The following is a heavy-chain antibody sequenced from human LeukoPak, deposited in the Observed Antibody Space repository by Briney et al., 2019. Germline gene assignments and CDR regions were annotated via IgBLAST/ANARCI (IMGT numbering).Heavy chain of an antibody. D-gene: IGHD5-24*01. V-gene: IGHV4-39*01. CDR2: IYYSGST. CDR3: ARRKGWLQSFNY. J-gene: IGHJ4*02. CDR1: GGSITSSSYY. Sequence: SETLSLTCTVSGGSITSSSYYWGWIRQPPGKGLDWIGSIYYSGSTDYNPSHKSRVTISVDTSKNQFSLKLSSVTAADTAVYYCARRKGWLQSFNYWGQGTLVTVSS.